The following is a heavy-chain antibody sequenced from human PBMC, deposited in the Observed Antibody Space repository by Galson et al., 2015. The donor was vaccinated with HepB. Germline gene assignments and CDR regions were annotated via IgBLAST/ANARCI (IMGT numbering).Heavy chain of an antibody. CDR3: AKGRGWYTGFDS. CDR1: GFTFSTYG. V-gene: IGHV3-23*01. D-gene: IGHD6-19*01. J-gene: IGHJ4*02. CDR2: ISGDTYGK. Sequence: SLRLSCAASGFTFSTYGLHWVRQAPGKGLQWISGISGDTYGKYYTDSVKGRFTISRDNSNNRLYLQMTNMRADDTATYYCAKGRGWYTGFDSWGQGALVTVSS.